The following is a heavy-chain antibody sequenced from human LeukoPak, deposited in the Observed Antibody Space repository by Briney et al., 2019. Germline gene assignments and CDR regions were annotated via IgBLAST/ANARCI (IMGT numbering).Heavy chain of an antibody. V-gene: IGHV3-23*01. CDR1: GFTFSSYA. J-gene: IGHJ4*02. Sequence: GGSLRLSCAASGFTFSSYAMNWVRQAPGKGLEWVSAISGSGDSTYYADSVKGRFTISRDNSKNTLYLQMNSLRAEDTAVYYCAKDGGSYRYFDYWGQGTLVTVSS. CDR3: AKDGGSYRYFDY. D-gene: IGHD1-26*01. CDR2: ISGSGDST.